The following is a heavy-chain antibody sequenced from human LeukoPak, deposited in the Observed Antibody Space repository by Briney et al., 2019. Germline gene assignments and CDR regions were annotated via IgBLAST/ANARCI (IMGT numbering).Heavy chain of an antibody. J-gene: IGHJ4*02. V-gene: IGHV3-7*01. D-gene: IGHD6-19*01. Sequence: PGGSLRPSCAVSGFTFSTYGMSWVRQAPGKGLEWVASIKQDGSEKNYVDSVKGRFTISRDNARNSLSLQMNSLRAEDTAVFYCARDKQGSFIYWGQGTLVTVSS. CDR1: GFTFSTYG. CDR3: ARDKQGSFIY. CDR2: IKQDGSEK.